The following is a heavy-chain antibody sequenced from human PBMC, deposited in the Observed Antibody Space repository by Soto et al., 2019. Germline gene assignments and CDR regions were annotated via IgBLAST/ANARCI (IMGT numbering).Heavy chain of an antibody. V-gene: IGHV3-21*01. CDR3: ARARRLATIYYFGY. Sequence: GGSLRLSCAASGFTFSSYSMNWVRQAPGKGLEWVSSISSSSSYIYYADSVKGRFTISRDNAKNSLYLQMNSLRAKDTAVYYSARARRLATIYYFGYWGQGTLVSVYS. CDR1: GFTFSSYS. D-gene: IGHD5-12*01. CDR2: ISSSSSYI. J-gene: IGHJ4*02.